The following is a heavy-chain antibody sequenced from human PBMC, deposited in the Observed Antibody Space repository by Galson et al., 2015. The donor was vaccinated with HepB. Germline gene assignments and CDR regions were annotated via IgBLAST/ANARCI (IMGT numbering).Heavy chain of an antibody. CDR2: TNPSGGST. CDR3: ARDREAYSTSSFLAY. CDR1: GFTFNKYF. V-gene: IGHV1-46*02. D-gene: IGHD6-6*01. Sequence: SVKVSCKASGFTFNKYFIHWVRQAPGQGLEYVGITNPSGGSTIYTHTLQGRVTITRDTSTNTVHLEVSSLKSDDTAVYYCARDREAYSTSSFLAYWGQGTLITVSS. J-gene: IGHJ4*02.